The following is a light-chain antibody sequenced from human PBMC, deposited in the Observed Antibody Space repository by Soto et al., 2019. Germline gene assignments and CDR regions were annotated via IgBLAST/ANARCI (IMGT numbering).Light chain of an antibody. CDR1: QSVSSY. CDR2: DAS. CDR3: QQRGNWPLT. Sequence: EIVLTQSPATLSLSPGERATLSCRASQSVSSYFAWYQQKPGQAPRLLIYDASNRATGIPARFSGSGSGTEFTLTISSLEPADFAVYYCQQRGNWPLTFGQGTKVEIK. J-gene: IGKJ1*01. V-gene: IGKV3-11*01.